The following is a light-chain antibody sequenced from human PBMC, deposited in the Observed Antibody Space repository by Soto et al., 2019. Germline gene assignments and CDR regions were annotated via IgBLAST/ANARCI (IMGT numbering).Light chain of an antibody. CDR3: HQYGSSPPFT. CDR2: GAS. J-gene: IGKJ3*01. Sequence: EIVLTQSPGTLSLSPGERATLSCRASQSVSSSYLAWYQQKPGQAPRLLIYGASSRATGIPDRFSGSGSGTDFTLTISRLEPEDFAVYYCHQYGSSPPFTFGPGTKVDIQ. CDR1: QSVSSSY. V-gene: IGKV3-20*01.